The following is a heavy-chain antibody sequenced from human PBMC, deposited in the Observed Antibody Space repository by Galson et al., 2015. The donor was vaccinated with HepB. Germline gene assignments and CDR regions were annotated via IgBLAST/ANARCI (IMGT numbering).Heavy chain of an antibody. Sequence: SLRLSCAASGFTFTSYAMSWVRRAPGRGLEWVSVLSGSGDSTLYADSVKGRLTISRDNPKNTLYLQMNNLRAEDTAIYYCARVAEMATIRYFDYWGQGTLVTVPS. V-gene: IGHV3-23*01. CDR1: GFTFTSYA. J-gene: IGHJ4*02. CDR3: ARVAEMATIRYFDY. CDR2: LSGSGDST. D-gene: IGHD5-24*01.